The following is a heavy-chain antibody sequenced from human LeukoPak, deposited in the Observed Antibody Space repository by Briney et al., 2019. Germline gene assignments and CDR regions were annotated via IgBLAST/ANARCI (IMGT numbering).Heavy chain of an antibody. CDR3: AREGGAEVLVRGVFHS. D-gene: IGHD3-10*01. CDR1: GASVSSGGYY. CDR2: IFYRGST. V-gene: IGHV4-31*03. J-gene: IGHJ3*01. Sequence: SETLSLTCTVSGASVSSGGYYWAWIRQNPGKGLEWIGYIFYRGSTNYNPSLKSRVTMSVDASKNQFSLKVTSVTAADTAVYYCAREGGAEVLVRGVFHSWGQGTMVTVSS.